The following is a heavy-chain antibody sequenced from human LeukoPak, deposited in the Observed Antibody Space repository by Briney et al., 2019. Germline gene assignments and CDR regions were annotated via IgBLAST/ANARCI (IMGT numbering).Heavy chain of an antibody. Sequence: GGSLRLSCAASRFTFSSYWMSWVRQAPGKGLEWVANIKQDGSEKYYADSMKGRFTISRDNSKNTLYLQMNSLRAEDTAVYYCARDDYGDYVTRYWGQGTLVTVSS. CDR2: IKQDGSEK. V-gene: IGHV3-7*01. D-gene: IGHD4-17*01. CDR3: ARDDYGDYVTRY. J-gene: IGHJ4*02. CDR1: RFTFSSYW.